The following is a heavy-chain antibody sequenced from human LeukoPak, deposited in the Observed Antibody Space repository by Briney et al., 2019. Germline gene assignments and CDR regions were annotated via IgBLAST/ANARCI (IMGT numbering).Heavy chain of an antibody. V-gene: IGHV4-39*01. CDR2: VYYSGST. J-gene: IGHJ4*02. CDR1: GGSISSTSHY. Sequence: SETLSLTCTVSGGSISSTSHYWGWIRQPPGKGLEWIGSVYYSGSTYYNPSLKSRVTISVDTSKNQFSLRLSSVTATDMAVYFCARLGYSVSWTDCWGQGILVAVSS. D-gene: IGHD6-13*01. CDR3: ARLGYSVSWTDC.